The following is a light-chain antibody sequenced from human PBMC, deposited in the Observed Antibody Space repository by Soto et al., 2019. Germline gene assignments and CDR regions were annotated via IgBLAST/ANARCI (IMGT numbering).Light chain of an antibody. V-gene: IGLV4-69*01. Sequence: QLVLTQSPSASASLGASVRLTCTLSSGHSSYTIAWHQQQPDKGPRFLMKVSSDGSHIKGDGIPDRFSGSSSGAERYLTISGLQSDDEADYYCQMWGAGFQVFGGGTQLTVL. CDR3: QMWGAGFQV. CDR1: SGHSSYT. CDR2: VSSDGSH. J-gene: IGLJ3*02.